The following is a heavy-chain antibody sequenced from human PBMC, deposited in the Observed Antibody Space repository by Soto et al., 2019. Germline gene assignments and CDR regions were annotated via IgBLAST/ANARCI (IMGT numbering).Heavy chain of an antibody. J-gene: IGHJ4*02. CDR2: IDWDDDK. D-gene: IGHD2-15*01. Sequence: SGPTLVNPTQTLTLTCTFSGFSLSTSGMRVSWNRQPPGKALEWLARIDWDDDKYYSTSLKTRLTISKDTSKNQVVLTMTNMDPVDTATYYFARATRYCRGGNCYSLYMEDHWGQGTLVTVSS. V-gene: IGHV2-70*04. CDR3: ARATRYCRGGNCYSLYMEDH. CDR1: GFSLSTSGMR.